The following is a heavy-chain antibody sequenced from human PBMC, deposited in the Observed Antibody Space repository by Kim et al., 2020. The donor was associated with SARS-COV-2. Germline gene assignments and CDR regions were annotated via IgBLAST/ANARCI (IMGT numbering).Heavy chain of an antibody. D-gene: IGHD6-19*01. CDR3: ARGGASSSWYGHYSSGWYSLDY. J-gene: IGHJ4*02. V-gene: IGHV3-48*03. Sequence: GGSLRLSCAASGFTFSSYEMNWVRQAPGKGLEWVSYISSSGSTIYYADSVKGRFTISTDNAKNSLYLQMNSLRAEDTAVYYCARGGASSSWYGHYSSGWYSLDYWGQGTLVTVSS. CDR1: GFTFSSYE. CDR2: ISSSGSTI.